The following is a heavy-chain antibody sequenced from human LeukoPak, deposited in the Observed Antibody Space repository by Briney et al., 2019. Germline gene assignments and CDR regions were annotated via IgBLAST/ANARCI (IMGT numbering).Heavy chain of an antibody. CDR2: IYYTGST. Sequence: SETLSLTCTVSGGSISSRSYYWGWIHQSPGKGLEWIGSIYYTGSTSYNPSLKSRVTISVDTSRNQFSLQLTSVTAADTAVYYCARQIGVRYYFDSWGQGTLVTVSS. D-gene: IGHD3-22*01. CDR1: GGSISSRSYY. V-gene: IGHV4-39*01. CDR3: ARQIGVRYYFDS. J-gene: IGHJ4*02.